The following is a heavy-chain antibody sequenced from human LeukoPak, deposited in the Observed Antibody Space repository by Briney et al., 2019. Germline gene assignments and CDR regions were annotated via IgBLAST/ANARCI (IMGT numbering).Heavy chain of an antibody. Sequence: HGESLKISCKGSGYSFTSYWIGWVRQMPGKGLEWMGIIYPGDSDTRYSPSFQGQVTISADKSIATVYLQWSSLKASDTAMYYCARARVDTAMADFDYWGQGTLVTVSS. CDR2: IYPGDSDT. D-gene: IGHD5-18*01. CDR1: GYSFTSYW. CDR3: ARARVDTAMADFDY. J-gene: IGHJ4*02. V-gene: IGHV5-51*01.